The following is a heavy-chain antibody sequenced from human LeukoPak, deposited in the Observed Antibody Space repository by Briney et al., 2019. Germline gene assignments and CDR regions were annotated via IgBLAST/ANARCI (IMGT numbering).Heavy chain of an antibody. CDR3: AKSFSETERATITAY. D-gene: IGHD5-24*01. CDR2: IYNSGTT. J-gene: IGHJ4*02. Sequence: SETLSLTCTVPGGSISSNFWSWIRQPPGKGLEYIGYIYNSGTTNYNPSLKSRVTISVDTSKNQFSLKLSSVTAADTAIYYCAKSFSETERATITAYWGQGTLVTVSS. V-gene: IGHV4-59*01. CDR1: GGSISSNF.